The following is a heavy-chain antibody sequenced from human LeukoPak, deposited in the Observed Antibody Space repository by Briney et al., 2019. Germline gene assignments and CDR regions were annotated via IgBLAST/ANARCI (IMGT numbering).Heavy chain of an antibody. J-gene: IGHJ4*02. CDR1: GFSFSNYS. V-gene: IGHV3-23*01. CDR3: AKDVSNYYGSGPLIDY. CDR2: ISGSGGST. Sequence: GGSLRLTCAASGFSFSNYSMSWVRQAPGKVLEWVSAISGSGGSTYYADSVKGRFTISRDNSKNTLYLQMNSLRAEDTTVYYCAKDVSNYYGSGPLIDYWGQGTLVTVSS. D-gene: IGHD3-10*01.